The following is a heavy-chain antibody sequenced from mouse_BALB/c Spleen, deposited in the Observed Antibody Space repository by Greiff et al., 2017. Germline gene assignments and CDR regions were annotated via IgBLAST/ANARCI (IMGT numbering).Heavy chain of an antibody. J-gene: IGHJ4*01. Sequence: VQLQQSGAELAKPGASVKMSCKASGYTFTSYWMHWVKQRPGQGLEWIGYINPSTGYTEYNQKFKDKATLTADKSSSTAYMQLSSLTSEDSAVYYCARPNYYGTYAMDYWGQGTSVTVSS. CDR1: GYTFTSYW. V-gene: IGHV1-7*01. CDR3: ARPNYYGTYAMDY. CDR2: INPSTGYT. D-gene: IGHD1-1*01.